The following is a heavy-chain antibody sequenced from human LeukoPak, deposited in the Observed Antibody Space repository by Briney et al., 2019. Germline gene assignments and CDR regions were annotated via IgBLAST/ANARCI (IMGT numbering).Heavy chain of an antibody. CDR1: GFTFTSYG. V-gene: IGHV3-30*18. CDR3: AKSYEWEQLYYYYGMDV. D-gene: IGHD1-26*01. Sequence: GRSLRLSCAASGFTFTSYGMHWVRQAPGKGLGWVAVISYDGRNKYYADSVKGRFTISRDNSKNTLYLQMNSLRAEDMGVYYCAKSYEWEQLYYYYGMDVWGQGTTVTASS. J-gene: IGHJ6*02. CDR2: ISYDGRNK.